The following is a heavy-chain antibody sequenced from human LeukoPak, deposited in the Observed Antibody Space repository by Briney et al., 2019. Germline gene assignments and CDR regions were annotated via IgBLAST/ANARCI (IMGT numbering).Heavy chain of an antibody. V-gene: IGHV1-24*01. CDR2: FDPEDGET. CDR1: GYTLTELS. Sequence: ASVKVSCKVSGYTLTELSMHWVRQAPGKGLEWMGGFDPEDGETIYAQKFQGRVTMTEDTSTDTAYMELSSLRSEDTAVYYCATTPYCGGGCSLDYWGQGTLVTVSS. CDR3: ATTPYCGGGCSLDY. J-gene: IGHJ4*02. D-gene: IGHD2-21*02.